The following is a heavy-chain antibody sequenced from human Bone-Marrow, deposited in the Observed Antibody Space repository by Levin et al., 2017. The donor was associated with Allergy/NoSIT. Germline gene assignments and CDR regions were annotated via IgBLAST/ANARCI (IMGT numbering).Heavy chain of an antibody. CDR3: ARNRHCIGGRCYSV. D-gene: IGHD2-15*01. J-gene: IGHJ4*02. CDR1: GFTVSNNY. CDR2: IYSGGTT. V-gene: IGHV3-53*01. Sequence: PGGSLRLSCAASGFTVSNNYMRWVRQAPGKGLEWVSLIYSGGTTYYADSVKGRFTISRDNSKNTVYLQMNRLRAEDTAVYYCARNRHCIGGRCYSVWGQGTLVTVSS.